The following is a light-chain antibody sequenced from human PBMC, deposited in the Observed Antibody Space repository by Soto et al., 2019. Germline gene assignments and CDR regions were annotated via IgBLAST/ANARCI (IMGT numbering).Light chain of an antibody. Sequence: HFVLTQPSSLSGSPGQSINISCTGSISDVGAYNFVSWYQHHPGRAPKLILYEVTTRPSGVSSRFSGSKSGNTASLTISGLQADDEATYYCSSYTSTNTAYVFGTGTRVTVL. V-gene: IGLV2-14*01. CDR1: ISDVGAYNF. CDR2: EVT. J-gene: IGLJ1*01. CDR3: SSYTSTNTAYV.